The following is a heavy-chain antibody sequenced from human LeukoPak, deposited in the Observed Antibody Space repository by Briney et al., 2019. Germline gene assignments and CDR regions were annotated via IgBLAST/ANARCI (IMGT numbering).Heavy chain of an antibody. J-gene: IGHJ4*02. Sequence: PSETLSLTCTVFGGSISSYYWSWIRQPPGKGLEWIGYIYYSGSTNYNPSLKSRVTISVDTSKNQFSLKLSSVTAADTAVYYCARGWSREQQLVDYFDYWGQGTLVTVSS. D-gene: IGHD6-13*01. CDR1: GGSISSYY. CDR3: ARGWSREQQLVDYFDY. V-gene: IGHV4-59*01. CDR2: IYYSGST.